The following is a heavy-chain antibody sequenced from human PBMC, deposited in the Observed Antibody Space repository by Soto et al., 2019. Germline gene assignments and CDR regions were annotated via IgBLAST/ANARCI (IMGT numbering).Heavy chain of an antibody. CDR2: ISYDGSNK. V-gene: IGHV3-30*18. J-gene: IGHJ6*03. CDR3: AKDKLRKDYYYYYMDV. Sequence: GGSLRLSCAASGVTFSSYCMHWVRQAPGKGLEWVAVISYDGSNKYYADSVKGRFTISRDNSKNTLYLQMNSLRAEDTAVYYCAKDKLRKDYYYYYMDVWGKGTTVTVSS. D-gene: IGHD1-7*01. CDR1: GVTFSSYC.